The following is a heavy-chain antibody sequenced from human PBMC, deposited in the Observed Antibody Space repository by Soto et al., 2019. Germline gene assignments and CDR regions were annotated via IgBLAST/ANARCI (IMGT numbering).Heavy chain of an antibody. CDR1: GYTFTSYG. J-gene: IGHJ4*02. Sequence: ASVKVSCKASGYTFTSYGISWVRQAPGQGLEWMGWISAYNGNTNYAQKLQGRVIMTTDTSTSTAYMELRSLRSDDTAVYYCARDGRTESDCGGDCYPRDSDYWGQGTLVTVPQ. CDR2: ISAYNGNT. CDR3: ARDGRTESDCGGDCYPRDSDY. V-gene: IGHV1-18*01. D-gene: IGHD2-21*01.